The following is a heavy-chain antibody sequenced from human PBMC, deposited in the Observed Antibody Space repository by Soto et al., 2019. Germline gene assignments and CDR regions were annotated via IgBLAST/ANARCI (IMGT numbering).Heavy chain of an antibody. J-gene: IGHJ4*02. CDR2: IYYSGST. CDR1: GGSISSDGYY. CDR3: ARDSMARGAGY. Sequence: QVQLRESGPGLVKPSQTLCLTCTVSGGSISSDGYYWNWIRQHPGKGLEWIGYIYYSGSTYYNPSLKSRVTISVDTSKNQFSLKLSSVTAADTAVYYCARDSMARGAGYWGQGTLVTVSS. V-gene: IGHV4-31*03. D-gene: IGHD3-10*01.